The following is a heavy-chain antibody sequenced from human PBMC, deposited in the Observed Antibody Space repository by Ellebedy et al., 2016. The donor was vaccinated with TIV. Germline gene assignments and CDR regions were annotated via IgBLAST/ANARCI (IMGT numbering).Heavy chain of an antibody. J-gene: IGHJ4*02. CDR1: GYTFSTYA. CDR3: ARSGDTSMAFTPSLDY. Sequence: AASVKVSCKASGYTFSTYAMHWARQAPGHRLEWMGWINAGTANTKYSHKFQGRVTITRDTSASTAYMELSSLRSEDTAVYYCARSGDTSMAFTPSLDYWGQGTLVTVSS. V-gene: IGHV1-3*01. CDR2: INAGTANT. D-gene: IGHD5-18*01.